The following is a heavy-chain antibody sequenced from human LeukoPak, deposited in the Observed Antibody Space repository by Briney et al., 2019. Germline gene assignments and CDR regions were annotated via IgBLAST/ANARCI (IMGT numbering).Heavy chain of an antibody. J-gene: IGHJ3*01. CDR1: GFTFSSYE. Sequence: GGSLRLSCAASGFTFSSYEMNWVRQAPGKGLEWVSYISSSGSTIYYADSVKGRFTISRDNAKNSLYLQLNSLRAEDTALYYCARDTHYYGSGSPAFDLWGRGTMVTVSS. CDR2: ISSSGSTI. CDR3: ARDTHYYGSGSPAFDL. D-gene: IGHD3-10*01. V-gene: IGHV3-48*03.